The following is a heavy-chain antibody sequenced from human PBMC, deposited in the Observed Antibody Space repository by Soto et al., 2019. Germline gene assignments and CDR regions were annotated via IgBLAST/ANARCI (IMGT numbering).Heavy chain of an antibody. V-gene: IGHV4-59*12. CDR2: IYNGNT. CDR3: ARFEGGWFDP. J-gene: IGHJ5*02. Sequence: SETLSLTCIISGGSISGYYWTWIRQSPGKGLEYIGYIYNGNTNYNPSLNSRVTISVDTSKNQFSLKLSSVTAADTAVYYCARFEGGWFDPWGQGTLVTVSS. D-gene: IGHD3-16*01. CDR1: GGSISGYY.